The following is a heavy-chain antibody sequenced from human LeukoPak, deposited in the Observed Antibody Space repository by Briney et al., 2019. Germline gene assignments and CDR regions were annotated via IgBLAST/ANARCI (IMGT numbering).Heavy chain of an antibody. CDR2: INHSGST. J-gene: IGHJ3*01. V-gene: IGHV4-34*01. CDR1: GGSFSGCY. CDR3: ARDQAGATGRWRSPPG. D-gene: IGHD1-26*01. Sequence: PSETLSLTCAVSGGSFSGCYWSWIRQPPGKGLEWIGEINHSGSTNYNPSLKSRVTISVDTSKNQFSLKLSSVTAADTAVYYCARDQAGATGRWRSPPGWGQGTMVTVSS.